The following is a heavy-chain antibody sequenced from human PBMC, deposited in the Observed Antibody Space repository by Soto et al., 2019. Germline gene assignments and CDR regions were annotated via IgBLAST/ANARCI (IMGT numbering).Heavy chain of an antibody. J-gene: IGHJ4*02. CDR2: ISSSSSYI. Sequence: GSLRLSCAASGFTFSSYSMNWVRQAPGKGLEWVSSISSSSSYIYYADSVKGRFTISRDNAKNSLYLQMNSLRAADTALYYCARGWGRIFDYWGQGTLVTVSS. CDR1: GFTFSSYS. V-gene: IGHV3-21*01. D-gene: IGHD7-27*01. CDR3: ARGWGRIFDY.